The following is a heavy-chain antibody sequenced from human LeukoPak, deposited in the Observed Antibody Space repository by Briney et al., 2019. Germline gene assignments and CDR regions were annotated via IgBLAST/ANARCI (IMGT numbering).Heavy chain of an antibody. D-gene: IGHD6-19*01. CDR2: IYNDVST. CDR1: GFTVSSNH. CDR3: ARASQWLAFDY. V-gene: IGHV3-66*01. J-gene: IGHJ4*02. Sequence: TGGSLRLSCAASGFTVSSNHMSWVRQAPGKGLEWVSVIYNDVSTNYADSVKGRFTISRDNSKNTLYLQMNSLRAEDMAVYFCARASQWLAFDYWGQGTLVTVSS.